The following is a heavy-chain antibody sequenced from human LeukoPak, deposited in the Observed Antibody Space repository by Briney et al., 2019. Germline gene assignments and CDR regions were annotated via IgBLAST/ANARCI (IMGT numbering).Heavy chain of an antibody. D-gene: IGHD3-10*01. Sequence: PSETLSLTCTVSGGSISSSSYYWGWIRQPPGKGLEWIGSIYYSGSAYYNPSLKSRVTISVDTSKNQFSLKLSSVTAADTAVYYCARLRYYYGSGSCFDYWGQGTLVTVSS. CDR1: GGSISSSSYY. CDR2: IYYSGSA. V-gene: IGHV4-39*01. CDR3: ARLRYYYGSGSCFDY. J-gene: IGHJ4*02.